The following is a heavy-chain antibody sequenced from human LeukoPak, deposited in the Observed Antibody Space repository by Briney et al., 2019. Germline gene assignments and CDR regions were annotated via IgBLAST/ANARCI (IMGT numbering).Heavy chain of an antibody. CDR1: GYSISSGYY. J-gene: IGHJ1*01. V-gene: IGHV4-38-2*02. CDR3: ARLKYYYDSSGYRAEYFQH. CDR2: FYHSGST. Sequence: KPSETLSLTCTVSGYSISSGYYWGWIRQPPGKGLEWIGSFYHSGSTYYNPSLKSRVTISVYTSKNQFSLKLSSVTAADTAVYYCARLKYYYDSSGYRAEYFQHWGQGTLVTVSS. D-gene: IGHD3-22*01.